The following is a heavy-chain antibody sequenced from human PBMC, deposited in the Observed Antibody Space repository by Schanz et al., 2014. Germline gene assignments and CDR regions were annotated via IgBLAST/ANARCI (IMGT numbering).Heavy chain of an antibody. CDR3: AKGPYYYYYMDV. J-gene: IGHJ6*03. CDR2: IWSDGTNE. CDR1: GLTFTSAC. Sequence: VQLVESGGGLVKPGGSLRLSCATSGLTFTSACMSWVRQAPGKGLEWVAVIWSDGTNEYYADSVKGRFTISGDSSKYTVYLQMNSLRADDTAVYYCAKGPYYYYYMDVWGNGTTVTVSS. V-gene: IGHV3-33*08.